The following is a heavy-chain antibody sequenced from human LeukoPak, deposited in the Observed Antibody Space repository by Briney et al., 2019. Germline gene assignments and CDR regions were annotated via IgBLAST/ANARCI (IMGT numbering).Heavy chain of an antibody. V-gene: IGHV4-59*08. D-gene: IGHD3-9*01. CDR1: GGSINYYY. J-gene: IGHJ4*02. CDR2: IYYSGST. Sequence: SETLSLTCTVSGGSINYYYLHWIRQPPGKELEWIGYIYYSGSTDYNPSLKSRVTISVDTSQNQFSLKLSSVTAADTAVYYCARQSRHYDVLTGYYPYFDYWGQGTLVTVSS. CDR3: ARQSRHYDVLTGYYPYFDY.